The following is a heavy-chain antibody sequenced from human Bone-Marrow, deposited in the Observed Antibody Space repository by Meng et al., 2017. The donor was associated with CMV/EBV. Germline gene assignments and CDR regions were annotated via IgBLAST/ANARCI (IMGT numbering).Heavy chain of an antibody. CDR1: GFIISSYE. V-gene: IGHV3-48*03. J-gene: IGHJ6*02. CDR2: ISSSGSTI. D-gene: IGHD3-22*01. CDR3: AKDLLPLIRSPYGMDV. Sequence: GGSLRLSCAVSGFIISSYEMNWVRQAPGKGLEWVSYISSSGSTISYADSVKGRFTISRDNAKNSLYLQMISLRAEDTAVYYCAKDLLPLIRSPYGMDVWGQGTTVTVSS.